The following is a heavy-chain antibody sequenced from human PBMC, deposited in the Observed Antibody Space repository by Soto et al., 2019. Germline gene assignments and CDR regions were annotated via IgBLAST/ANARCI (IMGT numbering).Heavy chain of an antibody. J-gene: IGHJ6*02. V-gene: IGHV3-7*04. CDR2: IKQDGSEK. CDR1: GFTFSSYW. CDR3: ARVLLWFGELDYYGMDV. D-gene: IGHD3-10*01. Sequence: GGSLRLSCAASGFTFSSYWMSWVRQAPGKGLEWVANIKQDGSEKYYVDSVKGRFTISRDNAKNSLYLQMNSLRAEDTAVYYCARVLLWFGELDYYGMDVWGQGTTVTVSS.